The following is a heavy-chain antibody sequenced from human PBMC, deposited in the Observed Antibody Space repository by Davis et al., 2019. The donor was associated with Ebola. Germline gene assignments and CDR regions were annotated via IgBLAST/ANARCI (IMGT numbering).Heavy chain of an antibody. J-gene: IGHJ4*02. CDR1: GFTFSSYA. V-gene: IGHV3-23*01. CDR2: ISGGGGST. CDR3: AKGQCSGDSCYLFDYFDY. Sequence: PGGSLRLSCAASGFTFSSYAMTWVRQAPGKGLEWVSAISGGGGSTYYAASVRGRFTISRDNSKNTLYLQMNSLRAEDTAVYYCAKGQCSGDSCYLFDYFDYWGQGTLVTVSS. D-gene: IGHD2-15*01.